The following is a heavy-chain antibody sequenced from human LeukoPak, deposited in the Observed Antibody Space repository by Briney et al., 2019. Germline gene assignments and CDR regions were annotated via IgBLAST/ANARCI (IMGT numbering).Heavy chain of an antibody. CDR3: ARSGWYGRYYFDY. J-gene: IGHJ4*02. CDR1: GGSISSYS. D-gene: IGHD6-19*01. V-gene: IGHV4-59*01. Sequence: SETLSLTCTVSGGSISSYSWSWIRQPPGKGLEWIGYIYYSGSTNYNPSLKSRVTISVDTSKNQFSLKLSSVTAADTAVYYCARSGWYGRYYFDYWGQGTLVTVSS. CDR2: IYYSGST.